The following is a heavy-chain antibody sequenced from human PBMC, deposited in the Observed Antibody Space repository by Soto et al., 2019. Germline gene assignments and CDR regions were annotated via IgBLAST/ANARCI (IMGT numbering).Heavy chain of an antibody. CDR1: GFTFSNYW. D-gene: IGHD6-19*01. J-gene: IGHJ4*02. V-gene: IGHV3-74*01. Sequence: PGGSLRLSCAASGFTFSNYWMHWVRQVSGKGLVWVSRINSDGSSTSYADSVKGRFTISRDNAKNTLYLQMNSLRAEDTAVYYCARDPAPSGWCDYWGQGTLVTVSS. CDR3: ARDPAPSGWCDY. CDR2: INSDGSST.